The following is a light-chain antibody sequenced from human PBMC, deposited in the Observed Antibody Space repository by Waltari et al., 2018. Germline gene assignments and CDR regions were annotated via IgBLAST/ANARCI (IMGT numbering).Light chain of an antibody. V-gene: IGKV3-11*01. CDR2: DES. CDR1: QSVSYY. CDR3: QQGRTWPLT. Sequence: EIVLTQSPATLSLPPVERATLPCRDSQSVSYYLAWDQQRPGQAPRLLIYDESSRATGIPARFSGSGSETDFTLTISSLEPEDFAVYYCQQGRTWPLTFGGGTKVEI. J-gene: IGKJ4*01.